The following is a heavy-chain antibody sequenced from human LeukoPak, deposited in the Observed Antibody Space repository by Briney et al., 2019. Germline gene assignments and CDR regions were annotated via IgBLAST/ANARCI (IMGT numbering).Heavy chain of an antibody. Sequence: SGGSLRLSCAPSGFTFEDYGMSWVRQTPGKGLEWVSGINWDGGSTGYAASVKGRFSISRDNAKNSLYLQMNSLRAEDTALYYCARLGPGMNFFYLDFWGQGTLVTVSS. J-gene: IGHJ4*02. CDR2: INWDGGST. CDR3: ARLGPGMNFFYLDF. V-gene: IGHV3-20*04. CDR1: GFTFEDYG. D-gene: IGHD3-10*01.